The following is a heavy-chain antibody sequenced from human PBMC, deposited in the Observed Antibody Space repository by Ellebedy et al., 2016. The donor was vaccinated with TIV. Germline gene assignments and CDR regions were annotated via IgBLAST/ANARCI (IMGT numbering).Heavy chain of an antibody. Sequence: PGGSLRLSCAAFGFNFRSYWMGWVRQAPGKGLEWVANIYKDGSQKYYVDSAEGRFTISRDNAKHSLYLEMKSLRVEDTAVYYCARRGSYGDYAVQVNSWFDRWGRGTLVTVSS. CDR3: ARRGSYGDYAVQVNSWFDR. J-gene: IGHJ5*02. CDR1: GFNFRSYW. CDR2: IYKDGSQK. D-gene: IGHD4-17*01. V-gene: IGHV3-7*01.